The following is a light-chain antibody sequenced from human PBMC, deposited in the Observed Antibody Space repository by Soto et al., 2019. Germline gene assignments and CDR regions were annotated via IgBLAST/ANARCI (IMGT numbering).Light chain of an antibody. CDR3: TSYTISATGV. J-gene: IGLJ2*01. CDR1: SSDVGGYKY. Sequence: QSALTQPASVSGSPGQSITISCTGTSSDVGGYKYVSWYQQHPGKTPKLLIYEVSNRPSGVSSRFSGSKSGNTASLTISGLQAEDEADYYCTSYTISATGVFGGGTKLTVL. V-gene: IGLV2-14*01. CDR2: EVS.